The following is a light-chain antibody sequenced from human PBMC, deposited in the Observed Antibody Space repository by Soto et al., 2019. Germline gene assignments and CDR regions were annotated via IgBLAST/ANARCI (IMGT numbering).Light chain of an antibody. V-gene: IGKV1-6*01. CDR3: LQDYNYPLT. CDR1: QGIRND. Sequence: AIQMTQSPSSLSASVGDRVTIICRASQGIRNDLGWYQQKPGKAPKLLIYAASSLQSGVPSRFSGSGSGTDFTLTISSLQPEDFATYYWLQDYNYPLTCVGGTKVEIK. J-gene: IGKJ4*01. CDR2: AAS.